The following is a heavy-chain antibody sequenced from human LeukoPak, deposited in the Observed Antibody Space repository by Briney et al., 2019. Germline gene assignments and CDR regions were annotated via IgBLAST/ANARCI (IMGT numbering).Heavy chain of an antibody. Sequence: ASVKVSCKASGYTFSGYYLHWVRQAPGQGLEWMGWINPNSGDTNYAQKFQGTVTMTRDTSISTAYMELSRLRSDDTAAYYCARGGYCSSRGCFTIDYWGQGTLVTVSS. CDR2: INPNSGDT. CDR3: ARGGYCSSRGCFTIDY. CDR1: GYTFSGYY. J-gene: IGHJ4*02. V-gene: IGHV1-2*02. D-gene: IGHD2-2*01.